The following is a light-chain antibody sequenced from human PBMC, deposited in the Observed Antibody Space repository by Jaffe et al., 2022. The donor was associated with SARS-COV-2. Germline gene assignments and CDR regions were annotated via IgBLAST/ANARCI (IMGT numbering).Light chain of an antibody. CDR1: QSISSW. J-gene: IGKJ2*01. Sequence: DIQMTQSPSTLSASVGDRVTITCRASQSISSWLAWYQKKPGKAPKLLIYKASSLQSGVPSRFSGGGSGTEFTLTISSLQPDDFATYYCQQYDTYSGNTFGQGTKLEIK. CDR2: KAS. CDR3: QQYDTYSGNT. V-gene: IGKV1-5*03.